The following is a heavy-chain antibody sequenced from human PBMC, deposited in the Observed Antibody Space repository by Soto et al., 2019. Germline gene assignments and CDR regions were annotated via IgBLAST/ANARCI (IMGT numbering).Heavy chain of an antibody. J-gene: IGHJ4*02. V-gene: IGHV5-10-1*01. CDR3: ARRIAVDVAGFDY. Sequence: PGKSLNISCKGSGYSFTSYSISWVRQMPGKGLEWMGRIDPSDSYTNYSPSFQGHVTISADKSISTAYLQWSSLKASDTAMYYCARRIAVDVAGFDYWGQGTLVTVSS. D-gene: IGHD6-19*01. CDR2: IDPSDSYT. CDR1: GYSFTSYS.